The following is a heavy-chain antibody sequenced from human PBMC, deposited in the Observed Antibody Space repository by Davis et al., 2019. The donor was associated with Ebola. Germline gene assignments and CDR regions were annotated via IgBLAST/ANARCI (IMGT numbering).Heavy chain of an antibody. CDR3: ASGEFVDF. D-gene: IGHD2/OR15-2a*01. CDR2: INPSIGNT. Sequence: ASVKVSCKASGYIFTDYFMHWVRQAPGQGLEWMGLINPSIGNTSLAQKFQGRVTLTRDTSTTTVHMDLSSLRPEDTAIYYCASGEFVDFWGRGTLVTVSS. CDR1: GYIFTDYF. J-gene: IGHJ4*02. V-gene: IGHV1-46*01.